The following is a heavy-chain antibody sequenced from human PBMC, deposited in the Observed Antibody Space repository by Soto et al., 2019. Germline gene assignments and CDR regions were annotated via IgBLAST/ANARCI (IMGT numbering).Heavy chain of an antibody. CDR3: ARDRFRINYYYGMDV. J-gene: IGHJ6*02. CDR2: ISSSSSYI. CDR1: GFTFSSYS. Sequence: GGSLRLSCAASGFTFSSYSMNWVRQAPGKGLEWVSSISSSSSYIYYADSVKGRFTISRDNAKNSLYLQMNSLRAEDTAVYYCARDRFRINYYYGMDVWGQGTTVTVSS. D-gene: IGHD3-10*01. V-gene: IGHV3-21*01.